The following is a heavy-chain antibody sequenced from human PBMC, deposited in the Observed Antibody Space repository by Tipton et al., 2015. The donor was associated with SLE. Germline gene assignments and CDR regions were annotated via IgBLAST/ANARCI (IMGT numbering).Heavy chain of an antibody. Sequence: TLSLTCTVSGGPISTGSYYRSSIRQPPGKGLVWIGHIYTSGSTTYNPALKSRVTISVDTSKNQFSLKLSSVTAADTGVYYCARETISMAADGYYYYYMDVGGKGTTVTVS. CDR3: ARETISMAADGYYYYYMDV. D-gene: IGHD3-3*01. CDR1: GGPISTGSYY. CDR2: IYTSGST. V-gene: IGHV4-61*09. J-gene: IGHJ6*03.